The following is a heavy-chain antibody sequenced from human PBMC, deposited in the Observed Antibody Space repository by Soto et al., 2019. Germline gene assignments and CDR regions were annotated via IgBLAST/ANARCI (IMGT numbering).Heavy chain of an antibody. Sequence: GGSLRLSCAASGFTFDDYAMHWVRQAPGKGLEWVSTINWNSGSIGYADSVKGRFTISRDNAKNSLYLQMNSLRAEDTALYYCATTSSMIVVISQFDYWGQGTLVTVSS. CDR3: ATTSSMIVVISQFDY. CDR1: GFTFDDYA. V-gene: IGHV3-9*01. D-gene: IGHD3-22*01. J-gene: IGHJ4*02. CDR2: INWNSGSI.